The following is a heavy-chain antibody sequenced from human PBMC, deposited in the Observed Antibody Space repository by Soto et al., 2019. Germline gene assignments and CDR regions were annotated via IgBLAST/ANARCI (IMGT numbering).Heavy chain of an antibody. Sequence: EVQLVESGGGLVKPGGSLRLSCAASGFTFSSYSMNWVRQAPGKGLEWGSSISSSSSYIYYPDSVKGRFTISRDNAKNSLYLQMNSLRAEDTAVYYCALSADVRFCHLAATFDIWGQGTMVTVSS. D-gene: IGHD3-3*01. CDR1: GFTFSSYS. V-gene: IGHV3-21*01. J-gene: IGHJ3*02. CDR2: ISSSSSYI. CDR3: ALSADVRFCHLAATFDI.